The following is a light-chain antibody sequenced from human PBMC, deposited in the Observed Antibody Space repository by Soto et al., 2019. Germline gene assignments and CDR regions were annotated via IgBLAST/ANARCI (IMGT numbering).Light chain of an antibody. CDR3: AAWDDSLSGFVV. CDR1: SSNIGTNY. CDR2: RNN. J-gene: IGLJ2*01. V-gene: IGLV1-47*01. Sequence: QSALTQPPSASGTPGQRVTISCSGSSSNIGTNYVYWYQQLPGTAPNLLIYRNNQRPSGVPDRFSGSESGTSASLAISGLRSEDEADYYCAAWDDSLSGFVVFGGGTEVTVL.